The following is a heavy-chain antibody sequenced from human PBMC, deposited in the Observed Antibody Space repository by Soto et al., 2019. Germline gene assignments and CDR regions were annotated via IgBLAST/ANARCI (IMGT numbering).Heavy chain of an antibody. J-gene: IGHJ5*01. CDR2: VYHNGGA. V-gene: IGHV4-39*01. Sequence: PSETLSLTCTVSGVSIHNSHSFWAWIRQSPGKGLQFIASVYHNGGAHYNSSLKSRVTISVDTANNQVSLRMRSLTAADTAFYYCGRVVEGATRHTDPDSWGQGILVTVSS. D-gene: IGHD2-21*01. CDR3: GRVVEGATRHTDPDS. CDR1: GVSIHNSHSF.